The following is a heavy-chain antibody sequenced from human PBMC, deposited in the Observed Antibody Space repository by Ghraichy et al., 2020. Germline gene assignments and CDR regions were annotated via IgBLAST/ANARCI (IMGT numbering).Heavy chain of an antibody. CDR2: ISSSGSTI. CDR3: ARDWRGKPRRDGYNQYFDY. CDR1: GFTFSDYY. V-gene: IGHV3-11*01. D-gene: IGHD5-24*01. J-gene: IGHJ4*02. Sequence: LSLTCAASGFTFSDYYMSWIRQAPGKGLEWVSYISSSGSTIYYADSVKGRFTISRDNAKNSLYLQMNSLRAEDTAVYYCARDWRGKPRRDGYNQYFDYWGQGTLVTVSS.